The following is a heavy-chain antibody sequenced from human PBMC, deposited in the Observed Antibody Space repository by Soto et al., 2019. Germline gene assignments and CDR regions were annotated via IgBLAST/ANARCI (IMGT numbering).Heavy chain of an antibody. CDR3: ARSRVYSYGYCFDY. D-gene: IGHD5-18*01. Sequence: EVQLVESGGGLVQPGGSLRLSCAASGFTFSSYEMNWVRQAPGKGLEWVSYISSSGSTIYYADSVKGRFTISRDNAKNSLYLQMNSLRAEDTAVYYCARSRVYSYGYCFDYWGQGTLVTVSS. CDR1: GFTFSSYE. V-gene: IGHV3-48*03. J-gene: IGHJ4*02. CDR2: ISSSGSTI.